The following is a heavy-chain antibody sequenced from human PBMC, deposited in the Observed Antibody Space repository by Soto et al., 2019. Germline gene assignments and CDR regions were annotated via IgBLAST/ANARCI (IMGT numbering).Heavy chain of an antibody. Sequence: SETLSLTCTVSGGSISSYYWSWIRQPPGKGLEWIGYIYYSGSTNYNPSLKSRVTISVDTSKNQFSLKLSSVTAADTAVYYCARDQPLWFGELLYYYGMDVWGQGTTVTVS. V-gene: IGHV4-59*01. CDR1: GGSISSYY. CDR2: IYYSGST. CDR3: ARDQPLWFGELLYYYGMDV. D-gene: IGHD3-10*01. J-gene: IGHJ6*02.